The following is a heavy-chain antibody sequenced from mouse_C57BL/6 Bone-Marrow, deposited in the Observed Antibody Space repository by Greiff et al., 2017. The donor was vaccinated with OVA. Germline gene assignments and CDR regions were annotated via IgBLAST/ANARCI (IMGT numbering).Heavy chain of an antibody. Sequence: EVKLVESGGGLVQPKGSLKLSCAASGFSFNTYAMNWVRQAPGKGLEWVARIRSKSNNYATYYADSVKDRFTISRDDSESMLYLQMNNLKTEDTAMYYCVRQGTTAVYYWYFDVWGTGTTVTVSS. J-gene: IGHJ1*03. CDR3: VRQGTTAVYYWYFDV. D-gene: IGHD2-12*01. CDR1: GFSFNTYA. V-gene: IGHV10-1*01. CDR2: IRSKSNNYAT.